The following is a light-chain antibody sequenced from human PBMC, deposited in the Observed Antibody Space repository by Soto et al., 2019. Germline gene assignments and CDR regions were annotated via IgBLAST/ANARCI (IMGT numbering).Light chain of an antibody. CDR2: DAS. Sequence: AIPLTQSPFSLSASVGDRVTISCRASQGISSSLVWYQQRPGKAPKVLIYDASSFGSGVPSRFSGSGSGTDFTLTISSLQPEEFATYYCPQFNKYPLTFGGGTKVEI. CDR3: PQFNKYPLT. V-gene: IGKV1D-13*01. J-gene: IGKJ4*01. CDR1: QGISSS.